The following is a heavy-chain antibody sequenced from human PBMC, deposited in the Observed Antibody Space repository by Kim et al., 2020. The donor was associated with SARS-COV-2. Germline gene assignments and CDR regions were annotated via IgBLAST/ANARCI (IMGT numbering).Heavy chain of an antibody. CDR2: IYSGGST. CDR1: GFTVSSNY. D-gene: IGHD6-13*01. J-gene: IGHJ1*01. CDR3: AYLRAAAGTRYFQH. V-gene: IGHV3-53*01. Sequence: GGSLRLSCAASGFTVSSNYMSWVRQAPGKGLEWVSVIYSGGSTYYADSVKGRFTISRDNSKNTLYLQMNSLRAEDTAVYYCAYLRAAAGTRYFQHWGQGTLVTVSS.